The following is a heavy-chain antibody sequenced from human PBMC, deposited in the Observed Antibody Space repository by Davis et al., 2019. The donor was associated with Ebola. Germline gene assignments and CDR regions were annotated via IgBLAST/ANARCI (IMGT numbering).Heavy chain of an antibody. D-gene: IGHD6-6*01. J-gene: IGHJ4*02. CDR2: ITSSSNTI. CDR3: VTPFSSSPSH. CDR1: GLTFSSYN. V-gene: IGHV3-48*02. Sequence: GGSLRLSCAAPGLTFSSYNMNWVRQAPGKGLEWISFITSSSNTIYYADSVKGRFTISRDNAKGSLYLQMNSLSDEDTAVYYCVTPFSSSPSHWGQGTLVTVSS.